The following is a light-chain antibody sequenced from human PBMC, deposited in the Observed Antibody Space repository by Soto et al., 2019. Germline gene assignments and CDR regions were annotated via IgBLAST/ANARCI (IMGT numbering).Light chain of an antibody. CDR1: QNVDRY. CDR3: HHRVNWPT. Sequence: EIVLTQYPATLSLSPGERAILSCRASQNVDRYLGWYQQKPGQAPRLLIYDASNRATGISARFSGSGSGTDFSLTIGSLEPEDFAVYYCHHRVNWPTFGPGTKVDMK. J-gene: IGKJ3*01. V-gene: IGKV3-11*01. CDR2: DAS.